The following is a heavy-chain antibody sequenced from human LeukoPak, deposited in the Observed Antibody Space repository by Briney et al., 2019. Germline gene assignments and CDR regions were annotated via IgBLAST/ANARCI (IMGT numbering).Heavy chain of an antibody. CDR2: ISAYNGNT. V-gene: IGHV1-18*01. CDR1: GYTFASYG. CDR3: ARATTYYDSSGYYDY. D-gene: IGHD3-22*01. Sequence: GASVKVSCKASGYTFASYGISWVRQAPGQGLEWMGWISAYNGNTNYAQKLQGRVTMITDTSTSTAYMELRSLRSDDTAVYYCARATTYYDSSGYYDYWGQGALVTVSS. J-gene: IGHJ4*02.